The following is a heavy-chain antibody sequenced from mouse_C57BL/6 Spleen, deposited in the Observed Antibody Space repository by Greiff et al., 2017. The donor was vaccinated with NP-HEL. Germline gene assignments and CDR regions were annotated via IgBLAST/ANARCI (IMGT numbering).Heavy chain of an antibody. CDR1: GFTFSSYA. Sequence: EVQVVESGGGLVKPGGSLKLSCAASGFTFSSYAMSWVRQTPEKRLEWVATISDGGSYTYYPDNVKGRFTISRDNAKNNLYLQMSHLKSEDTAMYYCARERDYDYDVAMDYWGQGTSVTVSS. J-gene: IGHJ4*01. D-gene: IGHD2-4*01. CDR3: ARERDYDYDVAMDY. V-gene: IGHV5-4*01. CDR2: ISDGGSYT.